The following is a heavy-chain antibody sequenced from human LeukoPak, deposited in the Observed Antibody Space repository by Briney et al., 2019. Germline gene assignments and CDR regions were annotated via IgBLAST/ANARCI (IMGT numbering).Heavy chain of an antibody. J-gene: IGHJ4*02. V-gene: IGHV6-1*01. Sequence: QTLSLTCAVSGDSVSSNSAAWNWIRQSPSRGLEWLVRSYYRSKWYNDYAVSVKSRITINPDTSKNQFSLQLNTVTPEDTAVYYCARDRGYDFMGGFDYWGQGNLVTVSS. D-gene: IGHD5-12*01. CDR1: GDSVSSNSAA. CDR3: ARDRGYDFMGGFDY. CDR2: SYYRSKWYN.